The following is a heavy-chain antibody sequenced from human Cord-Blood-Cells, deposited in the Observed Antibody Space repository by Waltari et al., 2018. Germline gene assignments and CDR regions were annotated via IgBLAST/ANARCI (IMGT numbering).Heavy chain of an antibody. V-gene: IGHV3-15*01. J-gene: IGHJ3*02. D-gene: IGHD3-16*01. CDR2: SKSKTDGGKT. CDR3: TTHSPWGSSAFDI. Sequence: EVQLVESGGGLVKPGGSLRLSCAASGFTFSNAWMSWVRLAPGKGMEGVGRSKSKTDGGKTDYATPGKGRFTISRHDSKNTLYLQMNSLRTEDTAVYYCTTHSPWGSSAFDIWGQGTMVTVAS. CDR1: GFTFSNAW.